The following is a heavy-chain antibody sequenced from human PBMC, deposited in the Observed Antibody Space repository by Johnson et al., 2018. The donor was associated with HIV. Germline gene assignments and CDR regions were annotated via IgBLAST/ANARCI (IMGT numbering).Heavy chain of an antibody. V-gene: IGHV3-30-3*01. CDR2: ISYDGSNK. CDR1: GFTFSSYA. CDR3: AKDFGYPRPRDAFDI. D-gene: IGHD5-12*01. Sequence: QVQLVESGGGVVQPGRSLRLSCAASGFTFSSYAMHWVHQAPGKGLEWVAVISYDGSNKYFTDSVRGRFTISRDNTKNTLYLQMNSLRAEDTAVYYCAKDFGYPRPRDAFDIWGQGTMVTVSS. J-gene: IGHJ3*02.